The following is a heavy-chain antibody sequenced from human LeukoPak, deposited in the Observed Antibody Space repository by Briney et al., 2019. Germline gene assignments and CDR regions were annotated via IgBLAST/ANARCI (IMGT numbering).Heavy chain of an antibody. CDR3: AKDLLQWEQLVGN. J-gene: IGHJ4*02. D-gene: IGHD6-6*01. CDR2: IRNDGSYK. V-gene: IGHV3-30*02. Sequence: GGSLRLSCATSGFTFSGYGMHWVRQALGKGLEWVAFIRNDGSYKYYADSVKGRFTISRDNSKNMLYLQMNSLRGEDTALYYCAKDLLQWEQLVGNWGQGTLVTVSS. CDR1: GFTFSGYG.